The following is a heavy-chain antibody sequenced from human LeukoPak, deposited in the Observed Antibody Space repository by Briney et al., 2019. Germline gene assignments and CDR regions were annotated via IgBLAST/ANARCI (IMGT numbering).Heavy chain of an antibody. D-gene: IGHD3-3*01. Sequence: SETLSLXCTVSGGSISSYYWSWNRRPPGKGLEWIGYIYYSRSTSYNPSLKSRVTISVDTSKNQFSLKLSSVTAADTAVYYCARGGSYVYTISGGSPYYYYMDVWGKGTTVTVSS. J-gene: IGHJ6*03. CDR1: GGSISSYY. CDR3: ARGGSYVYTISGGSPYYYYMDV. CDR2: IYYSRST. V-gene: IGHV4-59*01.